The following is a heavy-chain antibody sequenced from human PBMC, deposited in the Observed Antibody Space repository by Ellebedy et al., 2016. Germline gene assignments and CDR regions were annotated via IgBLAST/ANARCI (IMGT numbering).Heavy chain of an antibody. CDR1: GFTFSSYG. CDR3: ARASHYGNYVIDY. D-gene: IGHD4-11*01. Sequence: GGSLRLSCAASGFTFSSYGMHWVRQAPGKGLEWVAVIWYDGSNKYYADSVKGRFTISRDNSKKTLYLQMNSLTAEDMAVYYCARASHYGNYVIDYWGQGILVTVSS. J-gene: IGHJ4*02. V-gene: IGHV3-33*08. CDR2: IWYDGSNK.